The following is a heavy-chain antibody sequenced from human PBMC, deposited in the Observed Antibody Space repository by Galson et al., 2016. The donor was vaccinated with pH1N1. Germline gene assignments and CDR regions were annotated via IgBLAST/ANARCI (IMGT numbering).Heavy chain of an antibody. J-gene: IGHJ3*02. CDR3: ARDESGYGDSFPDVFDI. V-gene: IGHV3-30*12. D-gene: IGHD4-17*01. CDR2: NGNDK. Sequence: SLRLSCAASGFTFSSCGIYWVRQAPGKGLEWVGNNGNDKYYADSVKGRFTISRDSSMTTVHLQMISVTVEDTAVYFCARDESGYGDSFPDVFDIWGQGTVVTVSS. CDR1: GFTFSSCG.